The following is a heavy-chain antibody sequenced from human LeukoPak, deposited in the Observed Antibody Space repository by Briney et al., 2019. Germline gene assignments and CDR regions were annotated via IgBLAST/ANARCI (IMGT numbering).Heavy chain of an antibody. CDR1: GFTFSSYG. Sequence: SGGSLRLSCAASGFTFSSYGMHWVRQAPGKGLEWVAVISYDGSNKYYADSVKGRFTISRDNSKNTLYLQMNSLRAEDTAVYYCAKVDYYDSRDPDCWGQGTLVTVSS. D-gene: IGHD3-22*01. J-gene: IGHJ4*02. CDR3: AKVDYYDSRDPDC. CDR2: ISYDGSNK. V-gene: IGHV3-30*18.